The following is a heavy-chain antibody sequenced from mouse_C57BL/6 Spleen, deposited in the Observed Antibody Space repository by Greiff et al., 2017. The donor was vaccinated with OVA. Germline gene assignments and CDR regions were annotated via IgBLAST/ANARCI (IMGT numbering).Heavy chain of an antibody. CDR1: GYTFTSYW. CDR2: IYPGSGST. D-gene: IGHD2-4*01. Sequence: VQLQQSGAELVKPGASVKMSCKASGYTFTSYWITWVKQRPGQGLEWIGDIYPGSGSTNYNEKFKSKATLTVDTSSSTAYMQLSSLTSEDSAVYYCARGFYDYDGYFDVWGTGTTVTVSS. J-gene: IGHJ1*03. V-gene: IGHV1-55*01. CDR3: ARGFYDYDGYFDV.